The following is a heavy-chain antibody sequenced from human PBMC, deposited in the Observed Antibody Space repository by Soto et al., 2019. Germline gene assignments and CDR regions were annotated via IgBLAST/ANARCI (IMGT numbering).Heavy chain of an antibody. CDR1: GGTFSSYA. Sequence: ASVKVSCKASGGTFSSYAISWVRQAPGQGLEWMGGIIPIFGTANYAQKFQGRVTITADESTSTAYMELSSLRSEDTAVYYCARESTYCGGDCSDYYYYGMDVWGQGTTVTVSS. D-gene: IGHD2-21*02. CDR3: ARESTYCGGDCSDYYYYGMDV. J-gene: IGHJ6*02. CDR2: IIPIFGTA. V-gene: IGHV1-69*13.